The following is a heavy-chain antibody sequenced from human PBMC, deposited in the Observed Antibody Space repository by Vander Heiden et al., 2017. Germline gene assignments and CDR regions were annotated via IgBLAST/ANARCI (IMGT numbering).Heavy chain of an antibody. D-gene: IGHD3-3*01. CDR1: GITFGDYA. Sequence: EVQLVESGGGLVNPGRSLRLSCTASGITFGDYAIGWFRQAPGKGLEWVGFIRSKAYGGTTEYDASVKGRVTISRDDSKSIAYLQMNSRKTEDTAVYYCTANLYYDCWSGSKPHDYRGQGTMVTVSS. CDR2: IRSKAYGGTT. J-gene: IGHJ4*02. V-gene: IGHV3-49*05. CDR3: TANLYYDCWSGSKPHDY.